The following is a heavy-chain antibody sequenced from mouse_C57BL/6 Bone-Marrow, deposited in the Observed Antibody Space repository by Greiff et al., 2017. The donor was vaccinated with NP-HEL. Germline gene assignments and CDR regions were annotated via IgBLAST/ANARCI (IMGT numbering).Heavy chain of an antibody. CDR3: ARYHYGSSYEAY. Sequence: QVQLQQPGAELVKPGASVKMSCKASGYTFTSYWITWVKQRPGQGLEWIGDIYPGSGSTNYNEKFKSKATLTVETSSSTAYMQLSSLTSEDSAVYYCARYHYGSSYEAYWGQGTLVTVSA. J-gene: IGHJ3*01. CDR2: IYPGSGST. D-gene: IGHD1-1*01. V-gene: IGHV1-55*01. CDR1: GYTFTSYW.